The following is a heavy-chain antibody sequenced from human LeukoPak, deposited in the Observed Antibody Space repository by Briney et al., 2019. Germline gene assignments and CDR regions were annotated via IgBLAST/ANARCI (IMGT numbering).Heavy chain of an antibody. CDR2: VSGSGGAT. D-gene: IGHD1-1*01. CDR1: GFTFNNYA. V-gene: IGHV3-23*01. Sequence: GGSLRLSCAASGFTFNNYAMSWVRQAPGMGLEWLSYVSGSGGATYYAASVKGRFTFSRDNSKNTVYLQMGSLRAEDTAVYYCAKNRGGTYKYYMDVWGNGTTVTVSS. CDR3: AKNRGGTYKYYMDV. J-gene: IGHJ6*03.